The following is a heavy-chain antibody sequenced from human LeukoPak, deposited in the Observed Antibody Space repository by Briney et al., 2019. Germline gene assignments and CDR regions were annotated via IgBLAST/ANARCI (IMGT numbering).Heavy chain of an antibody. D-gene: IGHD2-21*02. J-gene: IGHJ4*02. V-gene: IGHV4-61*02. CDR2: IYTSGST. CDR3: ARGGARCGGDCYSREIDF. Sequence: SETLSLTCTVSGGSISSGSYYWSWIRQPAGKGLEWIGRIYTSGSTNYNPSLKSRVTISVDTSKNQFSLKLSSVTAADTAVYYCARGGARCGGDCYSREIDFWGQGTLVTVSS. CDR1: GGSISSGSYY.